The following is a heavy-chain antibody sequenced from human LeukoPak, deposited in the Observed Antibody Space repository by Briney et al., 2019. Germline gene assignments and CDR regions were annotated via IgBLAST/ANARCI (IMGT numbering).Heavy chain of an antibody. J-gene: IGHJ4*02. V-gene: IGHV3-48*04. CDR2: ISTSSSTI. Sequence: GGSLRLSCAASGFTFDDYGMSWVRQAPGKGLEWVSYISTSSSTIYYADSVKGRFTISRDNAKNSLYLQMNSLRAEDTAVYYCARARGYSYGYSDYWGQGTLVTVSS. D-gene: IGHD5-18*01. CDR1: GFTFDDYG. CDR3: ARARGYSYGYSDY.